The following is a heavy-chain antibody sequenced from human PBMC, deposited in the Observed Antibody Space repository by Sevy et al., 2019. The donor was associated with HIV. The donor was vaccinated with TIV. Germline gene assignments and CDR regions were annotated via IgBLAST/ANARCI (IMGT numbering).Heavy chain of an antibody. CDR3: AKVVGEWLRSQYYFDY. J-gene: IGHJ4*02. V-gene: IGHV3-23*01. D-gene: IGHD5-12*01. CDR1: GFTFSTYA. Sequence: GGSLRLSCAASGFTFSTYAMSWVRQAPGKGMEWVSAISGSGGSTYNAGSVKGRFTISRDNSKNTLYLQMNSLRVEDTAVYYCAKVVGEWLRSQYYFDYWGQGTLVTVSS. CDR2: ISGSGGST.